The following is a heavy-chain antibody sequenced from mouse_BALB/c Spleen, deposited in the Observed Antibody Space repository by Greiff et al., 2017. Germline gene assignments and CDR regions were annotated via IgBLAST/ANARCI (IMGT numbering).Heavy chain of an antibody. CDR1: GFTFSSYT. V-gene: IGHV5-12-2*01. CDR3: ARHYGSYYAMDY. D-gene: IGHD1-1*01. J-gene: IGHJ4*01. CDR2: ISNGGGST. Sequence: EVMLVESGGGLVQPGGSLKLSCAASGFTFSSYTMSWVRQTPEKRLEWVAYISNGGGSTYYPDTVKGRFTISRDNAKNTLYLQMSSLKSEDTAMYYCARHYGSYYAMDYWGQGTSVTVSS.